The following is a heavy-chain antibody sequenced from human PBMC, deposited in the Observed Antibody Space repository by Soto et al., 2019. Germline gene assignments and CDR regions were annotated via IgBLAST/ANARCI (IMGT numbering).Heavy chain of an antibody. Sequence: QVQLVESGGGLAKPGGSLRLSCAASGFTFSDYYMSWIRQAPGKGLEWVSYISSSGSIMYYADSVKGRFTISRDNAKNPLYLRMNSLGAEDTAVYYCAKAWSAYSLDAWGQRALVTVSS. V-gene: IGHV3-11*01. CDR1: GFTFSDYY. J-gene: IGHJ5*02. D-gene: IGHD3-3*01. CDR3: AKAWSAYSLDA. CDR2: ISSSGSIM.